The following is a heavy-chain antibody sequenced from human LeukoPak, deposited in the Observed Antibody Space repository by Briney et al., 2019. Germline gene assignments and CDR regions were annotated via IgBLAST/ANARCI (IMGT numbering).Heavy chain of an antibody. CDR2: ISDVGSHT. CDR1: GFTFSSYW. CDR3: ARAYSERYGLGYYYMDV. Sequence: GGSVRLSCAASGFTFSSYWMHWVRQAPGKGLVWVSRISDVGSHTFYADSVKGRFAMSRDNAKKSVYLQMNSLRVEDTAVYYCARAYSERYGLGYYYMDVWGKGTMVTISS. D-gene: IGHD1-26*01. J-gene: IGHJ6*03. V-gene: IGHV3-74*01.